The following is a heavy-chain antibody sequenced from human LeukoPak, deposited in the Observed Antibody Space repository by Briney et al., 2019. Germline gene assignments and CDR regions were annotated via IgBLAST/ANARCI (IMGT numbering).Heavy chain of an antibody. Sequence: GGSLRLSCAASGFAFSDFSMNWVRQAPGKALEWVANIRGSGSGMGRGNYYADSVQGRFTISRDNAKNSLYLQMNSLRAEDTAFYYCARDDNWGFDYWGQGALVTVSS. CDR3: ARDDNWGFDY. J-gene: IGHJ4*02. CDR2: IRGSGSGM. CDR1: GFAFSDFS. D-gene: IGHD7-27*01. V-gene: IGHV3-21*05.